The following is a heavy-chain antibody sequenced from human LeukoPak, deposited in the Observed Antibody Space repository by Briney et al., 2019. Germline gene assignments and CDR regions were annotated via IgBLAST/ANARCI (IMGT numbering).Heavy chain of an antibody. V-gene: IGHV4-39*02. CDR2: INYSGST. CDR3: ASSPRLTTSWFLFDS. D-gene: IGHD2-2*01. J-gene: IGHJ5*01. Sequence: SETLSLTCTVSGGSVSSTTYYWSWIRQPPGKGLEWIASINYSGSTYYNPSLKTRLHLSVDTSKNRFSLKLSSVTAADTAVYYCASSPRLTTSWFLFDSWGHGTLVTVSS. CDR1: GGSVSSTTYY.